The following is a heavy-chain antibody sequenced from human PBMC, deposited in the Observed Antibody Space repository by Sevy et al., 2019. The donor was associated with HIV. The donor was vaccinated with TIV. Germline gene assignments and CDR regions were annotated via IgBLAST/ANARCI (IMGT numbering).Heavy chain of an antibody. CDR3: ARGRAIAAAGTLDY. D-gene: IGHD6-13*01. V-gene: IGHV3-30-3*01. CDR1: GFTFNTYA. J-gene: IGHJ4*02. CDR2: ISYDGVSK. Sequence: GESLKISCAASGFTFNTYAMHWVRQAPGKGREWVAVISYDGVSKYYADSVKGRFTISRDNSKNTLYLQMISLRPEDSAIYYCARGRAIAAAGTLDYWGQGTLVTVSS.